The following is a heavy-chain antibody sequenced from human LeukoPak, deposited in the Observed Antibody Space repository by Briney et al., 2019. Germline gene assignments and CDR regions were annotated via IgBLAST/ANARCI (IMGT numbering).Heavy chain of an antibody. J-gene: IGHJ4*02. CDR1: GFTFSNYD. Sequence: PGGSLRLSCAASGFTFSNYDMTWVRQAPGKGLEWVSTISGSGGNTYYADSVKGRFTISRDNSKNTLYVQMNCLRAEDTAVYYCAKVGSSSWSFDYWGQGIRVTVSS. V-gene: IGHV3-23*01. CDR3: AKVGSSSWSFDY. D-gene: IGHD6-13*01. CDR2: ISGSGGNT.